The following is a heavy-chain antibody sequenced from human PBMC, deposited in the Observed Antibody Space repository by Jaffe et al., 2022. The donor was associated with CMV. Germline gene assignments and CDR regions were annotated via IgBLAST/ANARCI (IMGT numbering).Heavy chain of an antibody. Sequence: QVQLVESGGGVVQPGRSLRLSCAASGFTFSSYGMHWVRQAPGKGLEWVAVIWYDGSNKYYADSVKGRFTISRDNSKNTLYLQMNSLRAEDTAVYYCARDGTYHDAFDIWGQGTMVTVSS. D-gene: IGHD1-1*01. CDR3: ARDGTYHDAFDI. J-gene: IGHJ3*02. V-gene: IGHV3-33*08. CDR1: GFTFSSYG. CDR2: IWYDGSNK.